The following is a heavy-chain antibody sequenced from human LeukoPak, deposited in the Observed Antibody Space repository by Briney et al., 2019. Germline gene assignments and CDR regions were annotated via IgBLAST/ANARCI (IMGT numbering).Heavy chain of an antibody. D-gene: IGHD4-23*01. Sequence: GESLKISCKGSGYSFTSYWIGWVRQMPGKGLEWMGIIYPGDSDTRYSPSFQGQVTISADKSISTAYLQWSSLKASDIAMYYCARHARTDYGGNSLDYWGQGTLVTVSS. CDR1: GYSFTSYW. CDR3: ARHARTDYGGNSLDY. V-gene: IGHV5-51*01. J-gene: IGHJ4*02. CDR2: IYPGDSDT.